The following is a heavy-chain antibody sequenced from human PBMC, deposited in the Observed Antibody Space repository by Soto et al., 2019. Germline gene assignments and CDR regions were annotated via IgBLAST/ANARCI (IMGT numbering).Heavy chain of an antibody. D-gene: IGHD3-22*01. V-gene: IGHV3-33*01. J-gene: IGHJ4*02. Sequence: GGSLRLSCAASGFTFSSYGMHWVRQAPGKGLEWVAVIWYDGSNKYYADSVKGRFTISRDNSKNTLYLQMNSLRAEDTAVYYCARDLHRYYDSSADPGFDYWGQGTLVTVSS. CDR2: IWYDGSNK. CDR3: ARDLHRYYDSSADPGFDY. CDR1: GFTFSSYG.